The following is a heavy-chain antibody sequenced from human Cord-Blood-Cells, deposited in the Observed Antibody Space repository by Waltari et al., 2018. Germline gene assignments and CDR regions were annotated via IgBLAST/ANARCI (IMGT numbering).Heavy chain of an antibody. V-gene: IGHV1-69*10. CDR3: ARAPGETHWYFDL. D-gene: IGHD7-27*01. CDR2: IIPLLCIA. Sequence: QVQLVQSGAEVKKPGSSVKVSCKASGGTFSSYAISWVRQAPGQGLEWMGGIIPLLCIANYAQKFQCRVTITADKSTSTAYMELSSLRSEDTAVYYCARAPGETHWYFDLWGRGTLVTVSS. CDR1: GGTFSSYA. J-gene: IGHJ2*01.